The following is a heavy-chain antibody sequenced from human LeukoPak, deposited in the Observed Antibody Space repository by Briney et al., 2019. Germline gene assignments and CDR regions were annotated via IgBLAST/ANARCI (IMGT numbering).Heavy chain of an antibody. D-gene: IGHD3-16*01. CDR1: GLTVSRNY. Sequence: GGSLRLSCAVFGLTVSRNYMSWVRQAPGEGPEWVSIIYPGGDTYYADSVKDIFTISRDTSKNTVYLQINGLTVEDTAIYYCARAVVLGAPDTDYFDFWGQGTLVTASS. CDR2: IYPGGDT. CDR3: ARAVVLGAPDTDYFDF. V-gene: IGHV3-66*01. J-gene: IGHJ4*02.